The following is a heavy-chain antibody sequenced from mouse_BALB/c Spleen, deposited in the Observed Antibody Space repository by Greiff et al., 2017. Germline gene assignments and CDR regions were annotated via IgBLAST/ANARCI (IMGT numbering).Heavy chain of an antibody. CDR1: GFTFTDYY. CDR2: IRNKANGYTT. V-gene: IGHV7-3*02. J-gene: IGHJ4*01. CDR3: ARAILYYDYDVDAMDY. Sequence: EVKLVESGGGLVQPGGSLRLSCATSGFTFTDYYMSWVRQPPGKALEWLGFIRNKANGYTTEYSASVKGRFTISRDNSQSILYLQMNTLRAEDSATYYCARAILYYDYDVDAMDYWGKGTSVTVSS. D-gene: IGHD2-4*01.